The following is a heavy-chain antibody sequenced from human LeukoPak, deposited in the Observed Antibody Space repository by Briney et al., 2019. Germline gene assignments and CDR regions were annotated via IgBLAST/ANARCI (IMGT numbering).Heavy chain of an antibody. Sequence: AASVKVSCKASGGTFSSYAISWVRQAPGQGLEWMGGIIPIFGTANYAQKSQGRVTITADESTSTAYMELSSLRSEDTAVYYCATPDFSAINSYYYGMDVWGQGTTVTVSS. CDR1: GGTFSSYA. CDR3: ATPDFSAINSYYYGMDV. CDR2: IIPIFGTA. D-gene: IGHD3/OR15-3a*01. J-gene: IGHJ6*02. V-gene: IGHV1-69*13.